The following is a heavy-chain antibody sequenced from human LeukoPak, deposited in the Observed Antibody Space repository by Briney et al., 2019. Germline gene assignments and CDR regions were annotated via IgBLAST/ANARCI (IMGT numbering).Heavy chain of an antibody. CDR1: GFTFSSYG. D-gene: IGHD1-1*01. CDR3: AREGAMGRRAPFDP. CDR2: IRYDGSNK. J-gene: IGHJ5*02. Sequence: GGSLRLSCAASGFTFSSYGMHWVRQAPGKGLEWVAFIRYDGSNKYYADSVKGRFTISRDNSKNTLYLQMNSLRAEDTAVYYCAREGAMGRRAPFDPWGQGTLVTVSS. V-gene: IGHV3-30*02.